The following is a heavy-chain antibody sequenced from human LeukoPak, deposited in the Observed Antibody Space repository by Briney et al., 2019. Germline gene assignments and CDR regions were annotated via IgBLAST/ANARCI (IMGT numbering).Heavy chain of an antibody. CDR1: GFTFSSYA. V-gene: IGHV3-23*01. D-gene: IGHD1-1*01. Sequence: PGGSLRLSCAASGFTFSSYAMSWVRQAPGKGLEWVSAISGSGGSTYYADSVKGRFTISRDNSKNTLYLQMNSLRAEDTAVYYCAKEAGTPGDYYYYYMDVWGKGTTVTVSS. CDR2: ISGSGGST. CDR3: AKEAGTPGDYYYYYMDV. J-gene: IGHJ6*03.